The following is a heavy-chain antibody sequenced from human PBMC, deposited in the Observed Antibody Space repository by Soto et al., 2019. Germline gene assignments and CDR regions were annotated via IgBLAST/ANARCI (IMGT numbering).Heavy chain of an antibody. CDR3: SKDQYQLPDAFDI. CDR2: ISGSGSTT. CDR1: GFTFRSYA. D-gene: IGHD2-2*01. V-gene: IGHV3-23*01. J-gene: IGHJ3*02. Sequence: EVQLLESGGGLVQPGGSLRLSCAASGFTFRSYAMSWVRQAPGKGLEWVSAISGSGSTTYYADSVKCRFTISRDNSKNALYLQMINLRAEDTAVYYSSKDQYQLPDAFDIWGQGTMVTVSS.